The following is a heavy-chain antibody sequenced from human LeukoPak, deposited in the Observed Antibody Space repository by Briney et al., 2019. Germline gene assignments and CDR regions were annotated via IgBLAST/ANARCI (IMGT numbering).Heavy chain of an antibody. Sequence: SGTLSLTCAVSGGSISTNNWWSWVRQTPEKGLEWIGEMYHSGTINYNPSLKSRVTMSVDTSKNQFSLKLSSVTAADTAVYYCARVEKYTSSGPTDPWGQGTLVTVSS. J-gene: IGHJ5*02. CDR3: ARVEKYTSSGPTDP. V-gene: IGHV4-4*02. D-gene: IGHD6-13*01. CDR2: MYHSGTI. CDR1: GGSISTNNW.